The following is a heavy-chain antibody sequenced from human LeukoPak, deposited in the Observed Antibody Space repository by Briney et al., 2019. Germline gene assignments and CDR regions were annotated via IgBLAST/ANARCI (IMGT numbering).Heavy chain of an antibody. CDR2: IDYSGT. D-gene: IGHD2-15*01. CDR3: ARYYCSATNCPGVDY. CDR1: GGSISSGDYY. Sequence: SETLSLTCTVSGGSISSGDYYWTWIRQPPGKGLEWIGNIDYSGTYYNPSLKSRLTISVDTSKNQFSLKLSSVTAADTAVYYCARYYCSATNCPGVDYWGQGTLVTVSS. V-gene: IGHV4-30-4*01. J-gene: IGHJ4*02.